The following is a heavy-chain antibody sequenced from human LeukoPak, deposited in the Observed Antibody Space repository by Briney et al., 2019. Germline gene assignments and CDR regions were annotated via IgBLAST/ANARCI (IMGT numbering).Heavy chain of an antibody. V-gene: IGHV4-61*02. CDR2: IYISGST. CDR3: ARAPERWYSYGSYTYHYMDV. J-gene: IGHJ6*03. D-gene: IGHD3-10*01. Sequence: SETLSLTCTVSGGSISTGSYYWSWIRQPAGKGLEWIGRIYISGSTNYNPSLESRFTISVDTSKNQISLKVSSVTAADTAIYYCARAPERWYSYGSYTYHYMDVWGRGTTVTVSS. CDR1: GGSISTGSYY.